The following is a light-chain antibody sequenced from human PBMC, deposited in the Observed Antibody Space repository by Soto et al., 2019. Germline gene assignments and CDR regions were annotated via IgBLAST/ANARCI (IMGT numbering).Light chain of an antibody. V-gene: IGKV4-1*01. CDR1: QSVLYSSNNKNY. Sequence: DIVMTQSPDSLAVSLGERATINCKSSQSVLYSSNNKNYLAWYQQKPGQPPKLLIYWASTRQSGVPDRFSGSRSGTDFTLTISSLQAEEVAVYSSHQYLSTSITFGGGTKVEIK. CDR3: HQYLSTSIT. J-gene: IGKJ4*01. CDR2: WAS.